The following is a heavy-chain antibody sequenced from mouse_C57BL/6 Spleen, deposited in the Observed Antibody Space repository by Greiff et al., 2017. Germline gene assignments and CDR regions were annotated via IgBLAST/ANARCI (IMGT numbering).Heavy chain of an antibody. CDR1: GYTFTSYW. CDR3: ARERGDYDYERAIDH. Sequence: QVQLQQPGAELVKPGASVKLSCKASGYTFTSYWMHWVKQRPGQGLEWIGMIHPNSGSTNYNEKFKSKATLTVDKSSSTAYMQLSSLTSEDSAVYYGARERGDYDYERAIDHWGQGASVTVSS. D-gene: IGHD2-4*01. J-gene: IGHJ4*01. V-gene: IGHV1-64*01. CDR2: IHPNSGST.